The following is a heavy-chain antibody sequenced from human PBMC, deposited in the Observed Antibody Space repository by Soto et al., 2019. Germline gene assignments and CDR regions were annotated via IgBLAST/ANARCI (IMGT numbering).Heavy chain of an antibody. CDR2: ISYDGSNK. J-gene: IGHJ4*02. CDR3: AKLNAGYSSGWYDY. V-gene: IGHV3-30*18. D-gene: IGHD6-19*01. CDR1: GFSFSSYG. Sequence: GWSLRLSCAAAGFSFSSYGMHWVRQAPGKGLEWVAVISYDGSNKYYADSVKGRFTISRDNSKNTLYLQMNSLRAEDTAVYYCAKLNAGYSSGWYDYWGQGTLVTVSS.